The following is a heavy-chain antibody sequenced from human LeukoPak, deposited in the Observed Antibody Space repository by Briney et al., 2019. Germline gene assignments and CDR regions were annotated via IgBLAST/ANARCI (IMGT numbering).Heavy chain of an antibody. D-gene: IGHD3-10*01. Sequence: SVKVSCKASGGTFSSYGISWVRQAPGQGLEWMGGIIPPFGTGNYAQKFQGTVTITMDESTSTAYMEVSSLGSEDTAVYFCARGVLGRSHRSMDVWGKGTTVTVSS. CDR1: GGTFSSYG. CDR2: IIPPFGTG. V-gene: IGHV1-69*05. J-gene: IGHJ6*03. CDR3: ARGVLGRSHRSMDV.